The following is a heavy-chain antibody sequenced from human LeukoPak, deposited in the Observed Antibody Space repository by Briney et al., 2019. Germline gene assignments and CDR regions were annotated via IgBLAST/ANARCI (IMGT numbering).Heavy chain of an antibody. D-gene: IGHD4-23*01. V-gene: IGHV1-24*01. CDR2: FDPEDGET. Sequence: ASVKVSCKVSGYTLTELSMHWVRQAPGKGLEWMGGFDPEDGETIYAQKFQGRVTMTEDTSTDTAYMELSSLRSKDTAVYYCATGLRWEPAFDIWGQGTMVTVSS. CDR3: ATGLRWEPAFDI. CDR1: GYTLTELS. J-gene: IGHJ3*02.